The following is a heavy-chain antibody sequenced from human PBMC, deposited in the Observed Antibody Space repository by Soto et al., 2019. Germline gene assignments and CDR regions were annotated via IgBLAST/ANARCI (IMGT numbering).Heavy chain of an antibody. V-gene: IGHV4-59*01. D-gene: IGHD3-10*01. Sequence: SETLSLTCTVSGVSISSYCWSWVRQPPGKGLEWIGYIYYSGSTNYNPSLKSRVTISVDTSKNQFSLKLSSVTAADTAVYYCARGEPYYYGSGSYWYNWFDPWGQGTLVTVSS. CDR3: ARGEPYYYGSGSYWYNWFDP. J-gene: IGHJ5*02. CDR2: IYYSGST. CDR1: GVSISSYC.